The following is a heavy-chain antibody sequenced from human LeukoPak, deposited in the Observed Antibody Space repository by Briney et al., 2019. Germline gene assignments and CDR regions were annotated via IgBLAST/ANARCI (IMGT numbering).Heavy chain of an antibody. CDR3: AKAGRTYDFWSGLPSHFDY. CDR2: ISYDGSNK. Sequence: GRSLRLSCAASGFTFSSYGMHWVRQAPGKGLEWVAVISYDGSNKYYADSVKGRFTISRDNSKNTLYLQMNSLRAEDTAVYYCAKAGRTYDFWSGLPSHFDYWGQGTLVTVSS. CDR1: GFTFSSYG. J-gene: IGHJ4*02. D-gene: IGHD3-3*01. V-gene: IGHV3-30*18.